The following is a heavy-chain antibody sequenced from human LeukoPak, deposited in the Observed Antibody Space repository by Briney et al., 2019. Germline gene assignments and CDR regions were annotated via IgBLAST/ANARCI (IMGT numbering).Heavy chain of an antibody. V-gene: IGHV3-11*01. CDR3: AREESNSYGYDYHYGLDV. D-gene: IGHD5-18*01. Sequence: GGSLRLSCAASGFSISDSYRSWIRQAPGKGLEWISYIGTRETTIYYANSVRGRFTISRDNAKTSLYLQMNSLRAEDTAVYYCAREESNSYGYDYHYGLDVWGQGTTVTVSS. CDR2: IGTRETTI. CDR1: GFSISDSY. J-gene: IGHJ6*02.